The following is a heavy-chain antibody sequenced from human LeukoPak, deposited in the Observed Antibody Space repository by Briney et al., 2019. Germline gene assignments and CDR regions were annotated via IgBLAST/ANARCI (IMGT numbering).Heavy chain of an antibody. V-gene: IGHV3-21*01. Sequence: PGGSLRLSCAASGFTFSSYSMNWVRQAPGKGLEWVSSISSSSIYIYYADSLKGRFTISRDNAKNSLYLQMNSLRAEDTAVYHCAELGITMIGGVWGKGTTVTISS. CDR3: AELGITMIGGV. J-gene: IGHJ6*04. D-gene: IGHD3-10*02. CDR1: GFTFSSYS. CDR2: ISSSSIYI.